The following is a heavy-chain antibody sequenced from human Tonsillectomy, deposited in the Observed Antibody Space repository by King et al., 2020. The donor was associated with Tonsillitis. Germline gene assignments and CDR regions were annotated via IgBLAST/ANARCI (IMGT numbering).Heavy chain of an antibody. CDR2: INPNSDGT. CDR3: ARDNGAFCTSTTCSSPSDY. Sequence: VQLVQFGAEVKKPGASVKVSCKAPGYSFTAYYIHWVRQAPGQGLEWMGWINPNSDGTNYAQNFQGRVTMTRDTSISTTYMELSRLRSDDTAVYYCARDNGAFCTSTTCSSPSDYWGQGTLVTVS. CDR1: GYSFTAYY. V-gene: IGHV1-2*02. J-gene: IGHJ4*02. D-gene: IGHD2-2*01.